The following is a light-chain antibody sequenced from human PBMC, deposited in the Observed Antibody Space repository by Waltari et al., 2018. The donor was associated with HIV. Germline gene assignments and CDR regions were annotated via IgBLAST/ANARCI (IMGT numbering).Light chain of an antibody. V-gene: IGKV4-1*01. Sequence: DIVLTQSPDSLVVSLGERATINCKFSRTLLYSSNNKNYLAWYQLKPGQTPKLLFYWASTRESGVPDRFTASGSRTDFALTITNLQAEDVAVYYCQQYFFPPRFTFGQGTKLQI. CDR2: WAS. J-gene: IGKJ2*01. CDR1: RTLLYSSNNKNY. CDR3: QQYFFPPRFT.